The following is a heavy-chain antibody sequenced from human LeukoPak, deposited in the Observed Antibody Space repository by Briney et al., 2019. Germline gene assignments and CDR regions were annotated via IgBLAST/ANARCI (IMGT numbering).Heavy chain of an antibody. V-gene: IGHV4-38-2*02. CDR3: ARVQLWYDY. Sequence: SETLSLTCTVSNYSISNAYYWGWIRQPPGKGLEWIGSIYRFGTTYYNPSLKSRVTRSVDTSNNQFSLKLRSVTATDTAVYYCARVQLWYDYWGQGTLVTVSS. D-gene: IGHD5-18*01. CDR1: NYSISNAYY. J-gene: IGHJ4*02. CDR2: IYRFGTT.